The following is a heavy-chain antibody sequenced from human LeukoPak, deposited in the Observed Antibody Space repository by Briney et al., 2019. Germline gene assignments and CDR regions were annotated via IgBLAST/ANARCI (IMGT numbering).Heavy chain of an antibody. J-gene: IGHJ6*03. CDR2: IFDRGTT. CDR3: ARVRGSSGSYEYYHYMDV. D-gene: IGHD1-26*01. V-gene: IGHV4-59*01. CDR1: GTSIKTNY. Sequence: SETLSLTCNVSGTSIKTNYWSWIRQPPGKGLEWFGYIFDRGTTNYNPSLESRVTISAETSKNQVSLKVKSVTAADTAVYYCARVRGSSGSYEYYHYMDVWGKGTTVTISS.